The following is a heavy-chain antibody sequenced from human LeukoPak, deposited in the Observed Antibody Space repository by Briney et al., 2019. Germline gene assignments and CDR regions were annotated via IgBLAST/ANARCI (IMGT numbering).Heavy chain of an antibody. CDR1: GGSVSSGSYY. Sequence: SETLSLTCTVSGGSVSSGSYYWSWVRQPAGKGLEWIGRIYTSGSTNYNPSLKSRVTMSVDTSKNQFSMKLSSVTAADTAVYYCARDSGNLNWFDPWGQGTLVTVSS. J-gene: IGHJ5*02. D-gene: IGHD3-10*01. CDR3: ARDSGNLNWFDP. CDR2: IYTSGST. V-gene: IGHV4-61*02.